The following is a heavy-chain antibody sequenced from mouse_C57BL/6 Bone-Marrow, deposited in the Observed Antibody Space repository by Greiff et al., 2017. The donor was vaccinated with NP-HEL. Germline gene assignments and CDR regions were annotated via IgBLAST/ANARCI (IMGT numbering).Heavy chain of an antibody. CDR3: ARYYYGCSSFDY. CDR1: GYTFTSYL. Sequence: VQLQQPGAELVKPGASVKLSCKASGYTFTSYLMHWVKQRPGRGLEWIGRIDPKSGGTKYNEKFKSKATLTVDKPSSTAYMQLNSLTSEDSAVYYCARYYYGCSSFDYWGQGTTLTVSS. CDR2: IDPKSGGT. V-gene: IGHV1-72*01. J-gene: IGHJ2*01. D-gene: IGHD1-1*01.